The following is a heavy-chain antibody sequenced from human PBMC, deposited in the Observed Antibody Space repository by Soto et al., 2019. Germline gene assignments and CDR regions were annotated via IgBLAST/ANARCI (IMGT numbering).Heavy chain of an antibody. Sequence: SLTLTGTVSGGGSSWIRAAGNSIKQSPSRGLEWLGRTYYRSKWYNDYAVSVKSRITIKPDTSKNQFSLQLNSVTPEDTAVYDCAITPATGTLAPWGQGTLVTVS. D-gene: IGHD6-13*01. J-gene: IGHJ5*02. CDR1: GGGSSWIRAA. CDR3: AITPATGTLAP. V-gene: IGHV6-1*01. CDR2: TYYRSKWYN.